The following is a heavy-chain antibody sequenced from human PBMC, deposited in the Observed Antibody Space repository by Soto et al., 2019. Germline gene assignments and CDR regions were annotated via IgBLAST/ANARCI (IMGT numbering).Heavy chain of an antibody. D-gene: IGHD3-16*01. Sequence: EVQLVESGGGLVKPGGSLRLSWAHSGFTSNNPWRNWVPKVPGRGLEWVGRIKSKTNGGTADNATPVRGRFTISRDDSRNTMYLHMNGLHVDDTAVYYCATTARMQLRPKGSERLVDFYYAMDVWGQGTTVIVS. CDR1: GFTSNNPW. J-gene: IGHJ6*02. V-gene: IGHV3-15*07. CDR3: ATTARMQLRPKGSERLVDFYYAMDV. CDR2: IKSKTNGGTA.